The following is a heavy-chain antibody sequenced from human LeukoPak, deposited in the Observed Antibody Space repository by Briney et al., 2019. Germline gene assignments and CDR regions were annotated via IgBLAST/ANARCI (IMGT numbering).Heavy chain of an antibody. D-gene: IGHD3-10*01. CDR3: VIMAGY. J-gene: IGHJ4*02. Sequence: PSETLSLTCTVSGGAISSYYWSWIRQPPGKGLEWIGYIYYSVSTNNNPSLKSRVTISVDTSKNQLSLRLSSVTAADTAVYYCVIMAGYWGRGTLVTVSS. V-gene: IGHV4-59*08. CDR2: IYYSVST. CDR1: GGAISSYY.